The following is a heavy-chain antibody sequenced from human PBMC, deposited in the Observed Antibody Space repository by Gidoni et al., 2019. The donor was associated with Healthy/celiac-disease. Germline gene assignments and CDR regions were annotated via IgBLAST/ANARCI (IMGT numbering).Heavy chain of an antibody. D-gene: IGHD3-22*01. Sequence: QVQLQESGPGLVKPSETLSLTCTVSGGSISSSYWSWIRQPAGKGLEWIGRIYTSGSTNYNPSLKSRVTMSVDTSKNQFSLKLSSVTAADTAVYYCARDLHTMIVPRAFDIWGQGTMVTVSS. V-gene: IGHV4-4*07. J-gene: IGHJ3*02. CDR1: GGSISSSY. CDR2: IYTSGST. CDR3: ARDLHTMIVPRAFDI.